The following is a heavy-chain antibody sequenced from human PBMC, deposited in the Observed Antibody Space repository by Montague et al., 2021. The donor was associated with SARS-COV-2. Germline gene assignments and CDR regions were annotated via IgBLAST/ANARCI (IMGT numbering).Heavy chain of an antibody. CDR3: ARREDYYGSGSYPN. J-gene: IGHJ4*02. CDR2: IYYSGST. D-gene: IGHD3-10*01. V-gene: IGHV4-39*01. Sequence: SETLSLTCTVSGGSISSSSYYWGWIRQPPGKGLEWIGSIYYSGSTYYNLSLKSRVTISVDTSKNQFSLKPSSVTAADTAVYYCARREDYYGSGSYPNWGQGTLVTVSS. CDR1: GGSISSSSYY.